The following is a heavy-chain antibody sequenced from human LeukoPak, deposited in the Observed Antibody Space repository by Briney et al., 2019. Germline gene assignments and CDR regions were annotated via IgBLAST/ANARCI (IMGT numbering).Heavy chain of an antibody. Sequence: ASVKVSCKASGYTFTGYYMHWVRQAPGQGLEWMGWINPNSGGTNYAQKFQGRVTMTRDTSISTAYMELRSLRSDDTAVYYCARPYYDILTGSYYFDYWGQGTLVTVSS. J-gene: IGHJ4*02. CDR2: INPNSGGT. V-gene: IGHV1-2*02. CDR1: GYTFTGYY. CDR3: ARPYYDILTGSYYFDY. D-gene: IGHD3-9*01.